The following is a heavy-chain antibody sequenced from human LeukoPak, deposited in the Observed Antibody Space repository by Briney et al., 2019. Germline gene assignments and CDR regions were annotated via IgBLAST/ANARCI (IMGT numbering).Heavy chain of an antibody. CDR2: IKSKTDGGTT. J-gene: IGHJ4*02. V-gene: IGHV3-15*01. CDR1: GFTFSNAW. Sequence: PGGSLRLSCAASGFTFSNAWMNWVRQAPGKGLEWVGHIKSKTDGGTTDFAAPVKGRFTISRDDSKNTLYLQVNSLKTEDTGVYYCNTDRFPSWAYWGQGTLVTVSS. D-gene: IGHD3-10*01. CDR3: NTDRFPSWAY.